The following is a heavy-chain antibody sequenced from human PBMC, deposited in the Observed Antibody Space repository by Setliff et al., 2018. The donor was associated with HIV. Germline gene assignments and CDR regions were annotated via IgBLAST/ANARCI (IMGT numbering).Heavy chain of an antibody. Sequence: PSETLSLTCTVFGGSISSSSYYWGWIRQPPGEGLEWIGSIYFRGRTYYNPSLNSRVTMSVDTSKHQFSLNLNAVTAADTAVYFCATSEWELIDFDYWGQGTLVTGSS. V-gene: IGHV4-39*01. CDR3: ATSEWELIDFDY. CDR2: IYFRGRT. CDR1: GGSISSSSYY. J-gene: IGHJ4*02. D-gene: IGHD1-26*01.